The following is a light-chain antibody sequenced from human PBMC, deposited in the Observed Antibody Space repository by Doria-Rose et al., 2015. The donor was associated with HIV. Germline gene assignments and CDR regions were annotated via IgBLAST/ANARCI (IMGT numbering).Light chain of an antibody. J-gene: IGKJ1*01. Sequence: TQSPGTLSLSPGERATLSCRASQSFSSTYLAWYQQKPVQAPSLLIYDGSTRATGIPDRFSASGSGTDFTLTINRLEPEDFALYYCHQYGTPWTFGQGTKVEI. V-gene: IGKV3-20*01. CDR2: DGS. CDR1: QSFSSTY. CDR3: HQYGTPWT.